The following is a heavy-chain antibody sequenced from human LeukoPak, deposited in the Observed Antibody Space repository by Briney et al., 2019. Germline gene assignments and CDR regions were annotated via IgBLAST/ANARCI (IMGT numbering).Heavy chain of an antibody. D-gene: IGHD5-12*01. CDR1: GGSISSSNW. CDR3: ARDGGGGYSGYAFHY. Sequence: PSETLSLTCAVSGGSISSSNWWSWVRQPPGKGLEWIGEIYHSGSTNYNPSLKSRVTISVDTSKNQFSLKLSSVTAADTAVYYCARDGGGGYSGYAFHYWGQGTLVTVSS. CDR2: IYHSGST. V-gene: IGHV4-4*02. J-gene: IGHJ4*02.